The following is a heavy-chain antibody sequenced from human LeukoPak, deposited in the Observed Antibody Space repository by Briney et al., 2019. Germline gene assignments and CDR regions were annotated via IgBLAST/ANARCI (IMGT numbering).Heavy chain of an antibody. V-gene: IGHV3-11*06. J-gene: IGHJ4*02. CDR2: ISSSGSYT. Sequence: KSGGSLRLSCAASGFIFSDYYMSWIRQSPGKGLEWVSYISSSGSYTNYADSVKGRFTISRDNAKNSLFLQMNSLTDEDTALYYCASSRAGLAGGRHYLDHWGQGTLVTVSS. CDR3: ASSRAGLAGGRHYLDH. CDR1: GFIFSDYY. D-gene: IGHD6-13*01.